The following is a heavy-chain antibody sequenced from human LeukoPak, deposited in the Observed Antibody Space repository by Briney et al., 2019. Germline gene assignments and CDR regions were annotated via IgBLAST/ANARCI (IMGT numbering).Heavy chain of an antibody. J-gene: IGHJ4*02. V-gene: IGHV3-21*01. CDR1: GFTFSSYS. D-gene: IGHD4-17*01. CDR2: ISSSSSYI. Sequence: GGSLRLSCAASGFTFSSYSMNWVRQAPGKGLEWVSSISSSSSYIYHADSVKGRFTISRDNAKNSLYLQMNSLRAEDTAVYYCASAMAVTNYWGQGALVTVSS. CDR3: ASAMAVTNY.